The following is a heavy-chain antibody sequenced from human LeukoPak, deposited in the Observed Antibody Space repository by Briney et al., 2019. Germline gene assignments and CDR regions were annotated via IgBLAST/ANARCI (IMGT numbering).Heavy chain of an antibody. V-gene: IGHV3-21*01. CDR1: EFTFSNYA. CDR2: IGGSSVYI. Sequence: GGSLRLSCAASEFTFSNYAMNWVRQAPGKGLEWVSAIGGSSVYIYYADSVKGRFTISRDNAKNSLFLQMNSLRAEDTAVYYCARGLGSSNYDVGNLWGQGTLVTVSS. D-gene: IGHD3-10*02. J-gene: IGHJ5*02. CDR3: ARGLGSSNYDVGNL.